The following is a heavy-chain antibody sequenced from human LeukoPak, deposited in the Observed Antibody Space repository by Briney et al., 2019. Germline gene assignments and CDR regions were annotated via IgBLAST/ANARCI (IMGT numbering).Heavy chain of an antibody. CDR3: ARRGTMRKPVDC. CDR1: GGSFSGYY. Sequence: SETLSLTCAVYGGSFSGYYWSWIRQPPGKGLEWIGEINHSGSTNYNPSLKSRVTISVDTSKNQFSLKLSPVTAADTAVYYCARRGTMRKPVDCWGQGTLVTVSS. CDR2: INHSGST. D-gene: IGHD3-10*01. J-gene: IGHJ4*02. V-gene: IGHV4-34*01.